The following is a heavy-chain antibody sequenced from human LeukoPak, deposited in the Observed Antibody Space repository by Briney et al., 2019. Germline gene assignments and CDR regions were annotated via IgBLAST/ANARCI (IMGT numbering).Heavy chain of an antibody. CDR2: INPNSGGT. CDR1: GYTFTGYY. CDR3: ARNGGWSGYYGMDV. J-gene: IGHJ6*02. D-gene: IGHD3-3*01. Sequence: ASVKVSCKASGYTFTGYYMHWVRQAPGQGLEWMGRINPNSGGTNYAQKFQGRVTMTRDTSASTAYMELSSLRSEDTAVYYCARNGGWSGYYGMDVWGQGTTVTVSS. V-gene: IGHV1-2*06.